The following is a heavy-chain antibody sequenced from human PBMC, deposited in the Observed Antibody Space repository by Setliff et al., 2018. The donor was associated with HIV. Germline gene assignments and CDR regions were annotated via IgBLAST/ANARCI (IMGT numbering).Heavy chain of an antibody. CDR3: ARLKLSGVIDH. J-gene: IGHJ4*02. CDR2: IFYSGSA. D-gene: IGHD2-8*01. CDR1: GGAFNTSSSY. V-gene: IGHV4-39*01. Sequence: SETLSLTCTVSGGAFNTSSSYWGWIRQPPGKGLEYIGGIFYSGSAYYNPSLKSRVTISVDTSKNQLSLKLSSVTAADTAVYYCARLKLSGVIDHWGQGTLVTVSS.